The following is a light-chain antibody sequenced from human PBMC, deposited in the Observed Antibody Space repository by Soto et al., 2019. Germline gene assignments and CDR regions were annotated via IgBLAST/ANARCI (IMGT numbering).Light chain of an antibody. CDR1: QSISSW. CDR3: QQSYSTPWT. CDR2: KAS. V-gene: IGKV1-5*03. Sequence: DIQMTQSPSILSASVGDRVTITCRASQSISSWLAWYQQKPGKAPNLLIYKASHLENGVPSRFSGSGSGTEFTLTISSLQPGDFATYYCQQSYSTPWTFGQGTKVDIK. J-gene: IGKJ1*01.